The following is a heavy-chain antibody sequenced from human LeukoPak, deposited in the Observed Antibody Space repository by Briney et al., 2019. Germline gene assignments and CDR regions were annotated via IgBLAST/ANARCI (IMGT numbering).Heavy chain of an antibody. CDR3: ARGSALTVTTDY. V-gene: IGHV4-31*03. CDR1: GGSISSGGYY. CDR2: IYYSGST. D-gene: IGHD4-17*01. J-gene: IGHJ4*02. Sequence: SETLSLTCNVSGGSISSGGYYWSWIRQHPGKGLEWIGYIYYSGSTYYNPSLKSRVTISVDTSKNQFSLKLSSVTAADTAVYYCARGSALTVTTDYWGQGTLVTVSS.